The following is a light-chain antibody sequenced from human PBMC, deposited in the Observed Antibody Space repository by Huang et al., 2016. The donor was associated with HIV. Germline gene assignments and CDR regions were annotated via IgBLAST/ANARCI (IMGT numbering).Light chain of an antibody. J-gene: IGKJ2*01. V-gene: IGKV1-9*01. Sequence: IQLTQSPSSLSASVGDRVTITCRASQGISSYLAWYQQKPGKAPKLLVYAASTLQSRLPSMFSVSGSVTYFTLTIISLQPEDFATYYCQQLNSYPFTFGQGTKLEIK. CDR2: AAS. CDR1: QGISSY. CDR3: QQLNSYPFT.